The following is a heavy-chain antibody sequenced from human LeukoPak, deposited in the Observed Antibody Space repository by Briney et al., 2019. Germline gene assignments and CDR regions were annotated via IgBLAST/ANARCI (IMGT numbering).Heavy chain of an antibody. CDR2: IYYSGST. D-gene: IGHD2-15*01. Sequence: SETLSLTCTVSGGSISSSSYYWGWIRQPPGKGLEWIGSIYYSGSTYYNPSLKSRVTISVDTSKNQFSLKLSSVTAADTAVYYCAREGYCSGGSCYSGIDYWGQGTLVTVSS. CDR1: GGSISSSSYY. J-gene: IGHJ4*02. V-gene: IGHV4-39*07. CDR3: AREGYCSGGSCYSGIDY.